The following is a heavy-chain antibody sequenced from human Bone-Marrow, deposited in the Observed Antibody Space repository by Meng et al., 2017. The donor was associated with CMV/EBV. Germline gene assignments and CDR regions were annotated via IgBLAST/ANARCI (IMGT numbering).Heavy chain of an antibody. Sequence: GESLKISCAASGFTFSSYAMHWVRQAPGKGLEWVAVISYDGSNKYYADSVKGRFTISRDNSKNTLYLQMNSLRVEDTAVYYCARAGATDYGLDVWGQGTTVTVSS. V-gene: IGHV3-30*04. J-gene: IGHJ6*02. CDR1: GFTFSSYA. CDR2: ISYDGSNK. CDR3: ARAGATDYGLDV.